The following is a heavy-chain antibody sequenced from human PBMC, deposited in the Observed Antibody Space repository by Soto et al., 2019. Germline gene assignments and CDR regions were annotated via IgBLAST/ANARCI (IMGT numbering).Heavy chain of an antibody. J-gene: IGHJ4*02. CDR2: IKQDGSEK. D-gene: IGHD6-19*01. Sequence: GGPMRLSSAPSGCPYSSHWMSWVRPTPGKVLEWVANIKQDGSEKYYVDSVKGRFTISRDNAKNSLFLQMNSLTADDTAVYYCAKATTNGGWFNPFDSWGQGALVTVSS. CDR1: GCPYSSHW. V-gene: IGHV3-7*03. CDR3: AKATTNGGWFNPFDS.